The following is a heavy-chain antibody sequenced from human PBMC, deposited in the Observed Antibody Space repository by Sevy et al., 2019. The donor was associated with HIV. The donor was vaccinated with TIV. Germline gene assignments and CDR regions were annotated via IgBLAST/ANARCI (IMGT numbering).Heavy chain of an antibody. D-gene: IGHD3-10*01. V-gene: IGHV3-21*01. J-gene: IGHJ3*02. Sequence: GGSLRLSCAASGFTFNTYTMNWVRQAPGEGLEWVSSISSSGNYIYYADSGKGRFTISRDNAKNSLFLQMNNLRAEDTAVYYCARPYGSGSWEAFDIWGQGTMVTVSS. CDR3: ARPYGSGSWEAFDI. CDR1: GFTFNTYT. CDR2: ISSSGNYI.